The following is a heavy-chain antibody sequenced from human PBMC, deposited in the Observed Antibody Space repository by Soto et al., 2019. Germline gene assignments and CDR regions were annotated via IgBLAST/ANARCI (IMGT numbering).Heavy chain of an antibody. Sequence: EVQLLESGGGLVQPGGSLRLSCAASGFTFSSYSMNWVRQAPGKGLEWVATVGGGGENTFYADSVKGRFTISSDDSQNTLYLQMNGLRAEDTAVYFCAKRDSGSGRSPPLINYWGQGTLVTVS. CDR1: GFTFSSYS. CDR2: VGGGGENT. V-gene: IGHV3-23*01. D-gene: IGHD3-10*01. J-gene: IGHJ4*02. CDR3: AKRDSGSGRSPPLINY.